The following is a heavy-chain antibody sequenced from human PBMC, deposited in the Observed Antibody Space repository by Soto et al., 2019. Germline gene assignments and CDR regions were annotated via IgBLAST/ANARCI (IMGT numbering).Heavy chain of an antibody. V-gene: IGHV1-18*04. CDR3: ARDLGPPSGWDFDL. CDR1: GYPFATYG. CDR2: IGVYNGNR. J-gene: IGHJ4*02. Sequence: QVQLVQSGPEVKRPGASVKVSCKASGYPFATYGGSWVRRAPGQGLEWMGWIGVYNGNRNFAQKFQGRVTMTADTSTNTAYLELRSLRPDDTAVYYCARDLGPPSGWDFDLWGQGTLVTVSS. D-gene: IGHD6-19*01.